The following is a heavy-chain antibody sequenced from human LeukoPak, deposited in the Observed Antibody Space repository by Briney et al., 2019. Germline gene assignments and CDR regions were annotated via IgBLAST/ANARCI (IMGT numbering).Heavy chain of an antibody. D-gene: IGHD2-21*02. CDR2: INPKSGDT. CDR1: GYTFIDYY. J-gene: IGHJ4*02. CDR3: ASGGDPGY. V-gene: IGHV1-2*02. Sequence: GASVKVSCKGSGYTFIDYYLHWVRQAPGQGLERMAWINPKSGDTNYLQNFQGRVTLTRDTSISTAYMELSRLTSDDTAVYYCASGGDPGYWGQGTLVTVSS.